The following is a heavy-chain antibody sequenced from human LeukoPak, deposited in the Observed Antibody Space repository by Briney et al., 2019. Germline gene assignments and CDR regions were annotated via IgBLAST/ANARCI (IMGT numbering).Heavy chain of an antibody. J-gene: IGHJ5*02. Sequence: KSSQTLSLTCTVSGGSITSGNYYWSWIRQPAGKGLEWIGRIYSSGTTRYNPSFKSRVTISADTSKNQFSLNLSSVTAADTAVYYCARDGSGVWFDPWGQGTLVTVSS. CDR3: ARDGSGVWFDP. CDR1: GGSITSGNYY. CDR2: IYSSGTT. D-gene: IGHD3-10*01. V-gene: IGHV4-61*02.